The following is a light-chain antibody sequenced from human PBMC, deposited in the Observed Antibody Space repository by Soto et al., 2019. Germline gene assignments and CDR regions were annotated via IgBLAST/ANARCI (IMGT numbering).Light chain of an antibody. V-gene: IGKV3-20*01. J-gene: IGKJ4*01. CDR2: GTS. Sequence: EIVVTQSPGTLSLSPGERATLSCRASQSISNDHLAWYQQKPGQAPRLLIYGTSNRAIGGIADRFSGSGSGTDFTLTISRLEPEDFAVYYCQYYGSSVTFAGGTKVDTK. CDR3: QYYGSSVT. CDR1: QSISNDH.